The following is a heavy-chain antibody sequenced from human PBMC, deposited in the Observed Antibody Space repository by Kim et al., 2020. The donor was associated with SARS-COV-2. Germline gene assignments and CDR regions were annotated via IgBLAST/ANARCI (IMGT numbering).Heavy chain of an antibody. D-gene: IGHD3-22*01. CDR3: ARERGGDDSSGYFAY. CDR1: GGSISGFF. V-gene: IGHV4-59*01. J-gene: IGHJ1*01. Sequence: SETLSLTCTVSGGSISGFFWNWIRQPPGKGLEWIGYMYYSGSTNYNPSLESRVTISVDTSKNQVSLKLRSVTAADTAVYYCARERGGDDSSGYFAYWGQGTLVTVST. CDR2: MYYSGST.